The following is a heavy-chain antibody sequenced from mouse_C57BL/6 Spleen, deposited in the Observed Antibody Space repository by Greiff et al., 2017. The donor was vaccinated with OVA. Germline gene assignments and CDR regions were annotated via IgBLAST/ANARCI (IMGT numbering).Heavy chain of an antibody. CDR2: IYPGDGDT. CDR1: GYAFSSYW. J-gene: IGHJ1*03. Sequence: VHLVESGAELVKPGASVKISCKASGYAFSSYWMNWVKQRPGKGLEWIGQIYPGDGDTNYNGKFKGKATLTADKSSSTAYMQLSSLTSEDSAVYFCARGGNYEYFDVWGTGTTVTVSS. CDR3: ARGGNYEYFDV. D-gene: IGHD2-1*01. V-gene: IGHV1-80*01.